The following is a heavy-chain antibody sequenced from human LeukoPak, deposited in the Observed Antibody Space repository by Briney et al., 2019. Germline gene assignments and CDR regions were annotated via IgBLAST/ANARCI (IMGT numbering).Heavy chain of an antibody. CDR2: ISTSSSYI. D-gene: IGHD6-19*01. J-gene: IGHJ3*02. Sequence: PGGSLRLSCAASGFTFSSYSMNWVRQAPGKGLEWVSSISTSSSYIYYADSVKGRFTISRDNAKKSLYLQMNSLRADDTAVYYCARGASVVAGNDNAFDIWGQGTMVTVSS. CDR3: ARGASVVAGNDNAFDI. V-gene: IGHV3-21*01. CDR1: GFTFSSYS.